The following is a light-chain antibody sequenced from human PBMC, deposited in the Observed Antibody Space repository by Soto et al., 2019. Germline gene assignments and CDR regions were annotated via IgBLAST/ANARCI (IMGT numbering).Light chain of an antibody. CDR1: SSNIGAGYD. Sequence: QSVLTQPPSVSGAPGQRGTISCTGSSSNIGAGYDVHWYQQLPGTAPKLLIYGDSIRPSGVPDRFSGSKSGTSASLAITGLQAEDEADYYCQSYDSSLSGWVFGGGTKLTVL. V-gene: IGLV1-40*01. CDR3: QSYDSSLSGWV. J-gene: IGLJ3*02. CDR2: GDS.